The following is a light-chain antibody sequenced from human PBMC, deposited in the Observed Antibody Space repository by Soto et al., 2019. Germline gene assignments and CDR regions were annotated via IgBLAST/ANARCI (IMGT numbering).Light chain of an antibody. J-gene: IGLJ3*02. V-gene: IGLV2-11*01. CDR1: TGDVVAYNF. CDR2: DAS. CDR3: CSYAGSFTWV. Sequence: QSALTQPRSVSGSPGQSVTISCTGTTGDVVAYNFVSWYQLHPGKAPKLMIYDASKRPSGVPDRFSASKSGNTASLTISGLQAEDEADYYCCSYAGSFTWVFGGGTKLTVL.